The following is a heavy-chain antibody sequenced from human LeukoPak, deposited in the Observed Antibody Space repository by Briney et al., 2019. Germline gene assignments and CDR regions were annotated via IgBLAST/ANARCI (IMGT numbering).Heavy chain of an antibody. V-gene: IGHV4-34*01. D-gene: IGHD6-13*01. Sequence: SETLSLTCAVSGGSFSGYYWSWIRQPPGKGLEWIGEINHSGSTNYNPSLKSRVTISVDTSKNQRSLKMSSVTAPNTAVYFCARGMAAANDDNWFDSWGQGTLLTVPS. J-gene: IGHJ5*01. CDR1: GGSFSGYY. CDR2: INHSGST. CDR3: ARGMAAANDDNWFDS.